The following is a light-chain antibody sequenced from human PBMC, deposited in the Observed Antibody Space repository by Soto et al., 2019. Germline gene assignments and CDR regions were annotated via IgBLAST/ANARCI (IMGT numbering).Light chain of an antibody. CDR3: SSYTSSSTLVV. Sequence: QSALTQPASVSGSPGQSITISCTGTSSDVGGYNYVSWYQQHPGKAPKLMIYDVNNRPSGVSNRFSGSKSGNTASLTISGLQAEDEADYYCSSYTSSSTLVVIGGGTKLTGL. J-gene: IGLJ2*01. CDR1: SSDVGGYNY. V-gene: IGLV2-14*01. CDR2: DVN.